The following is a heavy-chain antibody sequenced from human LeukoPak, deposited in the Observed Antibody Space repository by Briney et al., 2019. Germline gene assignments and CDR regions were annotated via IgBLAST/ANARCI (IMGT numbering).Heavy chain of an antibody. CDR1: GYTFTSYG. J-gene: IGHJ4*02. V-gene: IGHV1-18*01. Sequence: ASVKVSCKASGYTFTSYGISWVRQAPGQGLEWMGWISAYNGSTNYAQKFQGRVTITADESTSTAYMELSSLRSEDTAVYYCARAFAAGYDYVWGSYRYTGFGLWGQGTLVTVSS. CDR3: ARAFAAGYDYVWGSYRYTGFGL. CDR2: ISAYNGST. D-gene: IGHD3-16*02.